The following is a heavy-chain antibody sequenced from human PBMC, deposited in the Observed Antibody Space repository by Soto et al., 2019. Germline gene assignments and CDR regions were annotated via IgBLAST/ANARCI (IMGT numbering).Heavy chain of an antibody. Sequence: QVQLQESGPGLVKPSQPLSLTCTVSGGSISSGGYYWTWIRQHPGKGLEWIGYNYYSGLTYYNPSLKGRVTSALDTSKNQFSRKLSSVTAADTAVYYCARGSSIAGLYYGMDVWGQGTTVTVSS. V-gene: IGHV4-31*03. D-gene: IGHD6-6*01. CDR2: NYYSGLT. CDR3: ARGSSIAGLYYGMDV. J-gene: IGHJ6*02. CDR1: GGSISSGGYY.